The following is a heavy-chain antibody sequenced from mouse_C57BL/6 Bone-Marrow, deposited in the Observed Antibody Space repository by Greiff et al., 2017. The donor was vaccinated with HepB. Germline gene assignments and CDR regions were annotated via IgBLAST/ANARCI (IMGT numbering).Heavy chain of an antibody. CDR1: GYTFTDYE. CDR3: TRSDDGYYRYWFAY. CDR2: IDPENGGT. Sequence: VKLMESGAELVRPGASVTLSCKASGYTFTDYEMHWVKQTPVHGLEWIGAIDPENGGTAYNQKFKGQAILTADKSSSTAYMELRSLTSVDSAFYYCTRSDDGYYRYWFAYWGQGTLVTVSA. V-gene: IGHV1-15*01. D-gene: IGHD2-3*01. J-gene: IGHJ3*01.